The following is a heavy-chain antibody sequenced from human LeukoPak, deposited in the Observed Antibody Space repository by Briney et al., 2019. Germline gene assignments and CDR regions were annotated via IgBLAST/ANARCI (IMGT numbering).Heavy chain of an antibody. J-gene: IGHJ4*02. Sequence: GGSLRLSCAASGVTVSNNYISRVRQAPGKGLEWVSVMYSTGITQYGDSVRGRFTISRDNSKNTVYLQMNSLKPEDTAVYYCARDPGGGPTHGYWGQGTLVTVSS. CDR1: GVTVSNNY. CDR3: ARDPGGGPTHGY. CDR2: MYSTGIT. D-gene: IGHD1-26*01. V-gene: IGHV3-66*03.